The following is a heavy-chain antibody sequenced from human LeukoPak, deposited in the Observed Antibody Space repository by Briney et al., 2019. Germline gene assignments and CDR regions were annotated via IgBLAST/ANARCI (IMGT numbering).Heavy chain of an antibody. CDR3: AKWYSSSLFNLYHFDY. CDR1: GFTFSSYA. J-gene: IGHJ4*02. D-gene: IGHD6-13*01. CDR2: ISGSGGST. Sequence: PGGSLRLSCAASGFTFSSYAMSWVRQAPGKGLEWVSAISGSGGSTYYADSVKGRFTISRDNSKNTLYLQMNSLRAEDTAVYYCAKWYSSSLFNLYHFDYWGQGTLVTVSS. V-gene: IGHV3-23*01.